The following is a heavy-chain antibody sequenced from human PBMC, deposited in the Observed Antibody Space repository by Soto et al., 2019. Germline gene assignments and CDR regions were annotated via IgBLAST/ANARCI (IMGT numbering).Heavy chain of an antibody. D-gene: IGHD6-19*01. J-gene: IGHJ6*02. CDR2: ISGSGGST. V-gene: IGHV3-23*01. Sequence: EVQLLESGGGLVQPGGSLRLSCAASGFTFSSYAMSWVRQAPGKGLEWVSAISGSGGSTYYADSVKGRFTISSDNSKNTLYVQMNSLRAEDTAVYYCAKAFGYSSGWYPYYYYGMDVWGQGTTVTVSS. CDR1: GFTFSSYA. CDR3: AKAFGYSSGWYPYYYYGMDV.